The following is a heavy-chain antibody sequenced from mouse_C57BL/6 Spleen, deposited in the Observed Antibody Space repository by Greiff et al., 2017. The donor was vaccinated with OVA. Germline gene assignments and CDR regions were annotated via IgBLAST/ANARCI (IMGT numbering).Heavy chain of an antibody. V-gene: IGHV2-2*01. J-gene: IGHJ1*03. CDR2: IWSGGST. D-gene: IGHD1-1*01. CDR1: GFSLTSYG. Sequence: QVQLQQSGPGLVQPSQSLSITCTVSGFSLTSYGVHWVRQSPGKGLEWLGVIWSGGSTDYNAAFISRLSISKDNSKSQVFFKMNSLQADDTAIYYCARGSTWYFDVWGTGTTVTVSS. CDR3: ARGSTWYFDV.